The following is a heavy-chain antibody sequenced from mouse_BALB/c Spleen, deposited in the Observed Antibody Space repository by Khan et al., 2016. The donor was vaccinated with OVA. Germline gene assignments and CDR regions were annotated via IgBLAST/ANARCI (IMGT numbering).Heavy chain of an antibody. J-gene: IGHJ4*01. Sequence: QVQLKESGPGLVAPSQSLSITCTISGFSLTNYGVHWVRQPPGKGLEWLVVIWSDGSTTYNSALKSRLSISKDNSKSQVFLKMNSLQTDDTAMSYFARQPYYHYYVMDYWGQGTSVTVSS. CDR2: IWSDGST. V-gene: IGHV2-6-1*01. CDR3: ARQPYYHYYVMDY. D-gene: IGHD2-10*01. CDR1: GFSLTNYG.